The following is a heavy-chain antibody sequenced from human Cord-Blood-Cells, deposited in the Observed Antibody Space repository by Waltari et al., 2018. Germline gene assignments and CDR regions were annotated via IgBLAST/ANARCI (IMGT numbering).Heavy chain of an antibody. CDR3: ARGYRHAFDI. J-gene: IGHJ3*02. CDR2: IYTRGST. V-gene: IGHV4-4*07. D-gene: IGHD3-16*02. Sequence: QVQLQESGPGLVKPSETLSLTCTVSGGSISSYYWSWIRQPAGKGLRWSGRIYTRGSTNYNPSLKSRVSMSVDTSKNQFSLKLSSVTAADTAGYYCARGYRHAFDIWGQGTMVTVSS. CDR1: GGSISSYY.